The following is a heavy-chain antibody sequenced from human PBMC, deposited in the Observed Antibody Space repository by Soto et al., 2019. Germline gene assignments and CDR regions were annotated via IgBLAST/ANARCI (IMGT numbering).Heavy chain of an antibody. D-gene: IGHD3-10*01. V-gene: IGHV3-30-3*01. J-gene: IGHJ4*02. CDR1: GFTFSSYA. CDR3: ARESGEGEYYFDY. CDR2: ISYDGSNK. Sequence: GESLKISCAASGFTFSSYAMHWVRQAPGKGLEWVAVISYDGSNKYYADSVKGRFTISRDNSKNTLYLQMNSLRAEDTAVYYCARESGEGEYYFDYWGQGTLVTVSS.